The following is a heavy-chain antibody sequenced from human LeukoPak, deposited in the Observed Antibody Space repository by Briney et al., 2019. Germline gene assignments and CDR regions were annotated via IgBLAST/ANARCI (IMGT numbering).Heavy chain of an antibody. V-gene: IGHV3-30-3*01. Sequence: PGGSLRLSCAASGFTFSSYAMHWVRQAPGKGLEWVAVISYDGSNKYYADSVKGRFTISRDNSKNTLYLQMNSLRAEDTAVYYCARDPGYSSSWYGDWFDPWGQGTLVTVSS. J-gene: IGHJ5*02. D-gene: IGHD6-13*01. CDR1: GFTFSSYA. CDR2: ISYDGSNK. CDR3: ARDPGYSSSWYGDWFDP.